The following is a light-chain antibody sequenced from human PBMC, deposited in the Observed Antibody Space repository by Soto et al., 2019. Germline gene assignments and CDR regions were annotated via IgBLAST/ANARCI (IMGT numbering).Light chain of an antibody. CDR2: EVS. CDR3: QSYDSSLSGFYV. CDR1: SSDVGGYNF. J-gene: IGLJ1*01. V-gene: IGLV2-8*01. Sequence: QSVLTQPPSASGSPGQSVTISCTGTSSDVGGYNFVSWYQQHPGKAPKIMIFEVSKRPSGVPDRFSGSKSGNTASLTITGLQAEDEADYYCQSYDSSLSGFYVFGTGTKVTVL.